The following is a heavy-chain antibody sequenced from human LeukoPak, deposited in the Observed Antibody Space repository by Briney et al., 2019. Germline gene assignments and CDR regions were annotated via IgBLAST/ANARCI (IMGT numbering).Heavy chain of an antibody. Sequence: PGRSLRLSCAASGFTFSSYAMRWVRQAPGKGLEWVAVISYDGSNKYYADSVKGRFTISRDNSKNTLYLQMNSLRAEDTAVYYCARELRYCIDYWGQGTLVTVSS. CDR1: GFTFSSYA. CDR3: ARELRYCIDY. D-gene: IGHD2-15*01. V-gene: IGHV3-30-3*01. J-gene: IGHJ4*02. CDR2: ISYDGSNK.